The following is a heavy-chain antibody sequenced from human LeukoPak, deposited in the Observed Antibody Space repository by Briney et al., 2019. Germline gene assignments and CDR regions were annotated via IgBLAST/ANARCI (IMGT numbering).Heavy chain of an antibody. Sequence: SETLSLTCAVYGGSFSGYYWSWIRQPAGKGLEWIGRIYTSGSTNYNPSLKSRVTMSVDTSKNQFSLKLSSVTAADTAVYYCARVASKDGPVDYWGQGTLVTVSS. J-gene: IGHJ4*02. CDR3: ARVASKDGPVDY. CDR1: GGSFSGYY. V-gene: IGHV4-59*10. CDR2: IYTSGST.